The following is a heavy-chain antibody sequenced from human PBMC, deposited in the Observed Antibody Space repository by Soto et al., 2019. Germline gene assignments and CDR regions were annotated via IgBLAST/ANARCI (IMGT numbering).Heavy chain of an antibody. CDR2: INAGDGHT. D-gene: IGHD2-2*01. Sequence: ASVKVSCKASGYTFSNYAIRWVRQAPGHRLEWMGWINAGDGHTKYSHKLEGRGTITRDTTASTAYMELSSLRSEDTAVYFCARDRGYCTSTSCYTLDYWGQGTVVTVSS. CDR3: ARDRGYCTSTSCYTLDY. J-gene: IGHJ4*02. V-gene: IGHV1-3*01. CDR1: GYTFSNYA.